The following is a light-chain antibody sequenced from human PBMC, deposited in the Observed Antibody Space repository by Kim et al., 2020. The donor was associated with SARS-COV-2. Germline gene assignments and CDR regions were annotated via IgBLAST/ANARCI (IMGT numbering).Light chain of an antibody. V-gene: IGLV3-19*01. J-gene: IGLJ3*02. CDR2: GYN. CDR3: NSRDTSGNHLL. Sequence: ALGQTVRSTCQGDSLRSYSASWYQQKPGQAPVVVIYGYNNRPSGIPDRFSGSSSGNTASLSITGAQAEDEADYYCNSRDTSGNHLLFGGGTQLTVL. CDR1: SLRSYS.